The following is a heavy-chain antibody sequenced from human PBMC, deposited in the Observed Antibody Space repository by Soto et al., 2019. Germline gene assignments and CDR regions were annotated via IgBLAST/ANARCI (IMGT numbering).Heavy chain of an antibody. J-gene: IGHJ6*02. Sequence: QITLQDSGPTLVKPTQTLTLTCSFAGFSLSSSGVSVGWIRQPPGKALEWLALIYWDDDQRYSPSVVSRLTITRDISKNEVVLTMTNMDPVDTGTYYCVLNCISTSCHPLDYYGLDVWGQGTTVAVSS. CDR1: GFSLSSSGVS. V-gene: IGHV2-5*04. CDR2: IYWDDDQ. D-gene: IGHD2-2*01. CDR3: VLNCISTSCHPLDYYGLDV.